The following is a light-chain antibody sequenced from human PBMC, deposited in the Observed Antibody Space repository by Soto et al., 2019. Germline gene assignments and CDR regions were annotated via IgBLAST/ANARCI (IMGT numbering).Light chain of an antibody. CDR1: QGISNY. V-gene: IGKV1-5*03. CDR3: QQYNNEWT. Sequence: DIQMTQSPSSLSASVGDRVTITCRASQGISNYLAWYQQKPGKVPKLLIYKASSLESGVPSRFSGSGSGTEFTLTISSLQPDDFATYYCQQYNNEWTFGQGTKVDIK. CDR2: KAS. J-gene: IGKJ1*01.